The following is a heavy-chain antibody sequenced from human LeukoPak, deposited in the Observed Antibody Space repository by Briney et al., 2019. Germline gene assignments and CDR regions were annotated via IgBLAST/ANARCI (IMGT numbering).Heavy chain of an antibody. Sequence: SETLSLTCTVSGGSISSSSYYWGWIRQPPGKGLEWIGSIYYSGSTYYNPSLKSRVTISVDTSKNQFSLKLSSATAADTAVYYCARSRKKRGYSGYDFLGAYYFDYWGQGTLVTVSS. J-gene: IGHJ4*02. CDR1: GGSISSSSYY. D-gene: IGHD5-12*01. CDR2: IYYSGST. CDR3: ARSRKKRGYSGYDFLGAYYFDY. V-gene: IGHV4-39*01.